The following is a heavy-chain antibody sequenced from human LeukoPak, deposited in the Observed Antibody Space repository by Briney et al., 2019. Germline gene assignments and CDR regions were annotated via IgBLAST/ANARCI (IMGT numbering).Heavy chain of an antibody. CDR2: ISAYNGNT. CDR1: GYTFTSYG. J-gene: IGHJ5*02. V-gene: IGHV1-18*01. CDR3: ARDGADSSFTSRYFDWLFNWLWFDP. Sequence: ASVKVSCKASGYTFTSYGISWVRQAPGQGLEWMGWISAYNGNTNYAQKLQGRVTMTTDTSTSTAYMELRSLRSDDTAVYYCARDGADSSFTSRYFDWLFNWLWFDPWGQGTLVTVSS. D-gene: IGHD3-9*01.